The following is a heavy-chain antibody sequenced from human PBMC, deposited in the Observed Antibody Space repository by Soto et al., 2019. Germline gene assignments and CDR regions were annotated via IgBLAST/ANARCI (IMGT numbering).Heavy chain of an antibody. V-gene: IGHV1-69*12. CDR3: ARGNHRWLQLWYFDP. D-gene: IGHD5-12*01. J-gene: IGHJ2*01. CDR2: IIPIFGTA. Sequence: QVQLVQSGAEVKKPGSSVTVSCKASGGTFSSYTISWVRQAPGEGLEWMGGIIPIFGTANYAQKFQGRVTITADVSTTTAYMELSSLRSEDTAVYYCARGNHRWLQLWYFDPWGRGTLVTVSS. CDR1: GGTFSSYT.